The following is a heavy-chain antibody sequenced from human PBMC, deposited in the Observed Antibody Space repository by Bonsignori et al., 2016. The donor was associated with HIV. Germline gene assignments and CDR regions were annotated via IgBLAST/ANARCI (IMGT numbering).Heavy chain of an antibody. CDR3: ARDRVGSYYGMDV. CDR1: AFTFRSYA. CDR2: MSHDGGNK. D-gene: IGHD1-26*01. V-gene: IGHV3-30*04. J-gene: IGHJ6*02. Sequence: QVQLVESGGGVVQPGRSLRLSCADSAFTFRSYAMHWVRQAPGKGLEWVAVMSHDGGNKYYTESVKGRFTISRDNSKNMLYLQMNSLRAEDTAVYYCARDRVGSYYGMDVWGQGTTVTVSS.